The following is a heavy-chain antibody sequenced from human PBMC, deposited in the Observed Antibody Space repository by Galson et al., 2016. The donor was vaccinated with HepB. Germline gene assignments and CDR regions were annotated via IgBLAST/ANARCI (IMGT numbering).Heavy chain of an antibody. D-gene: IGHD3-16*01. CDR1: GFTVNNNQ. J-gene: IGHJ6*03. Sequence: SLRLSCAASGFTVNNNQMAWVRQAPGKGLEWVSAIKSGGSTYYADSVKGRFTISRDNWKNRLYLQMNSLRADDTAVYYCTRDREGAGAATSLGLGFYYYYYMDVWGMGTTVTVSS. V-gene: IGHV3-53*01. CDR2: IKSGGST. CDR3: TRDREGAGAATSLGLGFYYYYYMDV.